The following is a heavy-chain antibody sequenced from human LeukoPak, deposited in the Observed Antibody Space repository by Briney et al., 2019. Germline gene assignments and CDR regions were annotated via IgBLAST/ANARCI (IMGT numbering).Heavy chain of an antibody. D-gene: IGHD4-23*01. CDR3: ARDRPDYGGARIDY. Sequence: ASVKVSCKASGYSFTSYGITWVRQAPGQGLEWMGWISTYDGNANYAQKLQGRVTMTTDTSTITAYMELRSLRSDDTAVYYCARDRPDYGGARIDYWGQGTLVTVSS. V-gene: IGHV1-18*01. CDR2: ISTYDGNA. CDR1: GYSFTSYG. J-gene: IGHJ4*02.